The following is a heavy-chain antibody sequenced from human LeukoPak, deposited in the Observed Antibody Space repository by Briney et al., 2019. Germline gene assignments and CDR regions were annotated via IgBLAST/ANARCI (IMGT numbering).Heavy chain of an antibody. CDR1: GGSISSYY. V-gene: IGHV4-59*01. CDR2: IYYSGST. D-gene: IGHD6-19*01. Sequence: SETLSLTCTVSGGSISSYYWSWIRQPPGKGLEWSGYIYYSGSTNYNPSLKSRVTISVDTSKNQFSLKLSSVTAADTAVYYCARDSSGGYYFDYWGQGTLVTVSS. J-gene: IGHJ4*02. CDR3: ARDSSGGYYFDY.